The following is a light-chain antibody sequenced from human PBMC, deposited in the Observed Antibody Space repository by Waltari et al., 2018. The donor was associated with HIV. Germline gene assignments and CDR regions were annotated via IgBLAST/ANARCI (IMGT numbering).Light chain of an antibody. CDR2: DVS. CDR3: SSYTSSSTYV. CDR1: STDVGSTKY. Sequence: QSALTQPASVSGSPGQSITISCTGTSTDVGSTKYVSCHQQYPGEDPKLIIHDVSDPPSGISNRFSGSKSGNMASLTISGLQTEDEADYYCSSYTSSSTYVFGTGTRVTVL. V-gene: IGLV2-14*03. J-gene: IGLJ1*01.